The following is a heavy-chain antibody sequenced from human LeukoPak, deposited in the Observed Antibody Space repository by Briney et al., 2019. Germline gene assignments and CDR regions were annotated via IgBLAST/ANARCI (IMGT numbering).Heavy chain of an antibody. D-gene: IGHD3-10*01. CDR1: GVTFRNHW. CDR2: IKRDGSDK. CDR3: ASSLYGSGSYYNFDY. Sequence: PGGSLRLSCAASGVTFRNHWMSWVRQAPGTGLEWVANIKRDGSDKYYVDSVKGRFTISRDNAQNSLFLQMNSLRAEDTAVYYCASSLYGSGSYYNFDYWGQGTLVTVSS. J-gene: IGHJ4*02. V-gene: IGHV3-7*01.